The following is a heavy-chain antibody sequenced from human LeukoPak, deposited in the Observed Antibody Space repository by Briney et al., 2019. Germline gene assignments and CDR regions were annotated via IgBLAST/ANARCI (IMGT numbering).Heavy chain of an antibody. Sequence: PVGSVKVSCKASGYTFTGYYMHWVRQAPGQGLEWMGWINPNSGGTNYAQKFQGRVTMTRDTSISTAYMELSRLRSDDTAVYYCARGGSGSYYASDFFGYWGQGTLVTVSS. CDR2: INPNSGGT. J-gene: IGHJ4*02. CDR3: ARGGSGSYYASDFFGY. CDR1: GYTFTGYY. D-gene: IGHD1-26*01. V-gene: IGHV1-2*02.